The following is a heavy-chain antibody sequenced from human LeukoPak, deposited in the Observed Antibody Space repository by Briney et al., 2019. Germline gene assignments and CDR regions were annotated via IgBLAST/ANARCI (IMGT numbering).Heavy chain of an antibody. J-gene: IGHJ4*02. Sequence: PSETLPLTCTVSGGSISSYYWSWIRQPPGKGLEWIGYIYYSGSTNYNPSLKSRVTISVDTSKNQFSLKLSSVTAADTAVYYCARVSRDSSGYYLAFWGQGTLVTVSS. D-gene: IGHD3-22*01. CDR3: ARVSRDSSGYYLAF. CDR2: IYYSGST. V-gene: IGHV4-59*01. CDR1: GGSISSYY.